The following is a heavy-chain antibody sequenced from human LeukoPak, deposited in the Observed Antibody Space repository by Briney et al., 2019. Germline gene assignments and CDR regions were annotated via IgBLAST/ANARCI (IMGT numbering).Heavy chain of an antibody. D-gene: IGHD5-24*01. V-gene: IGHV3-30*18. Sequence: GGSVRLSCAASGFSFNIYTMNWVRQAPGKGLEGVAVTSYDERSKYYADSVKGRFTISRDNSKNTLYLQMNSLRPEDTAVYYCAKDRGDGYNSDYWGQGTLVTVSS. CDR1: GFSFNIYT. J-gene: IGHJ4*02. CDR2: TSYDERSK. CDR3: AKDRGDGYNSDY.